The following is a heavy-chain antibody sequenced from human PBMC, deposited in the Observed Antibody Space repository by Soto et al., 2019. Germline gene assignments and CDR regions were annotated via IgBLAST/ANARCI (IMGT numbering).Heavy chain of an antibody. CDR2: ISAYNGNT. J-gene: IGHJ4*02. CDR1: GYTFTSYG. Sequence: QVQLVQSGAEVKKPGASVKVSCKASGYTFTSYGISWVRQAPGQGLEWMGWISAYNGNTNYAQKLQGRVTMTTDTSTSTAYMELTSLRSDDTAVNYCARIPHYYDSSGYCDYWGQGTLVTVSS. D-gene: IGHD3-22*01. CDR3: ARIPHYYDSSGYCDY. V-gene: IGHV1-18*04.